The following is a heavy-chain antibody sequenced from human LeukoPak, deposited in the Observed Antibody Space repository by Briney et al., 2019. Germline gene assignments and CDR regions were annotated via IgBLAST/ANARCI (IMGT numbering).Heavy chain of an antibody. D-gene: IGHD3-22*01. Sequence: KPGRSPRLSCAASGFTFSTYGMHWVRQAPGKGLEWVAVISYDGSNYYYADSVKGRFTISRDNSKNTLYLQMNSLRAEDTAVYYCARTYYDSTGYYGWEYYFDYWGQGTLVTVSS. CDR2: ISYDGSNY. CDR3: ARTYYDSTGYYGWEYYFDY. CDR1: GFTFSTYG. V-gene: IGHV3-30*03. J-gene: IGHJ4*02.